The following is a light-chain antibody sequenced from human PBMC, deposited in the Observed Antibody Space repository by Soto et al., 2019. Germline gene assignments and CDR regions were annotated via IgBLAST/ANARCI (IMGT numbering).Light chain of an antibody. CDR3: QHYGSSPPVT. CDR1: QTTSGKY. V-gene: IGKV3-20*01. CDR2: GAS. Sequence: EMALTQSPGTLSLSPGESATLSWRTSQTTSGKYLAWYQQRPGLAPRLLVYGASRRATGIPDRFRGSGSGTEFTLTISGLEPEDFAVYFCQHYGSSPPVTFGQGTRLEIK. J-gene: IGKJ5*01.